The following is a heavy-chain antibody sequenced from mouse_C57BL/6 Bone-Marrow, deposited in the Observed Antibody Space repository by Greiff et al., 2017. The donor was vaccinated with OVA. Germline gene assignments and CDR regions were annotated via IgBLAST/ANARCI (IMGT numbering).Heavy chain of an antibody. D-gene: IGHD2-4*01. Sequence: QVQLQQPGAELVKPGASVKMSCKASGYTFTSYWITWVKQRPGPGLEWIGDIYPGSGSTNYNEKFKSKATLTVDTSSSTAYMQLSSLTSEDSAVYYCARSKDYDDGWYYFDYWGQGTTLTVSS. CDR1: GYTFTSYW. V-gene: IGHV1-55*01. CDR3: ARSKDYDDGWYYFDY. J-gene: IGHJ2*01. CDR2: IYPGSGST.